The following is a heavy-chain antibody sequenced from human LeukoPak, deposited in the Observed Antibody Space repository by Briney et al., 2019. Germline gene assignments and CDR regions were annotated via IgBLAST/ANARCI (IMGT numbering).Heavy chain of an antibody. J-gene: IGHJ4*02. Sequence: GGSLRLSCAASGFTFSSYAMSWVRQAPGKGLEWVSAISGSGGSTYYADSVKGRFTISRDNSKNTLYLQMNSLRAEDTAVYYCAKDLVYGPTVYPLDYWGQGTLVTVSS. V-gene: IGHV3-23*01. CDR2: ISGSGGST. D-gene: IGHD4-17*01. CDR1: GFTFSSYA. CDR3: AKDLVYGPTVYPLDY.